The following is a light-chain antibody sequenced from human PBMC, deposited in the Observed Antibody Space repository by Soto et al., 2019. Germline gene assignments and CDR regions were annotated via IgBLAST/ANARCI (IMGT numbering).Light chain of an antibody. J-gene: IGKJ2*01. V-gene: IGKV1-5*01. Sequence: DIQMTQSPSTLSASVGDRVTITCRASQSVSSWLAWYQQKPGKAPKLLIYDASSLESAVPSRFSGSGSGTEFTLTIYSLQPDDFATYYCQQYHGSSPYTFGQGTKVEIK. CDR2: DAS. CDR3: QQYHGSSPYT. CDR1: QSVSSW.